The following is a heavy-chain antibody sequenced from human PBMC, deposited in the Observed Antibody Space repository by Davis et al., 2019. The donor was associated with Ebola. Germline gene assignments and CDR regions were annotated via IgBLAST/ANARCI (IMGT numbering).Heavy chain of an antibody. J-gene: IGHJ1*01. D-gene: IGHD2-2*02. CDR2: IKQDGSEK. V-gene: IGHV3-7*03. CDR1: GFTFSNYW. CDR3: ARAGYCSSTSCYMVGYFQH. Sequence: GESLKISCAASGFTFSNYWMSWVRQAPGKGLEWVANIKQDGSEKYYVDSVKGRFTISRDNAKNSLYLQMNSLRAEDTAVYYCARAGYCSSTSCYMVGYFQHWGQGTLVTVSS.